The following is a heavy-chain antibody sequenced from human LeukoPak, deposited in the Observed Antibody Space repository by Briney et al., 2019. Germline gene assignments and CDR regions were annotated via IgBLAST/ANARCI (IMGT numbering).Heavy chain of an antibody. CDR3: AREKGGDPYYYYYYYMDV. CDR2: INHSGST. Sequence: SETLSLTCAVYGGSFSGYYWSWIRQPPGKGLEWIGEINHSGSTNYNPSLKSRVTISVDTSKNQFSLKLSSVTAADTAVYYCAREKGGDPYYYYYYYMDVWGKGTTVTISS. J-gene: IGHJ6*03. CDR1: GGSFSGYY. D-gene: IGHD4-17*01. V-gene: IGHV4-34*01.